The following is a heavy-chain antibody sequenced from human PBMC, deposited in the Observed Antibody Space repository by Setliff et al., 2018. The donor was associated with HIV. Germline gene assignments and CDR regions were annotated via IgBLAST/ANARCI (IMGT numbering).Heavy chain of an antibody. CDR2: IYHSGST. J-gene: IGHJ5*02. V-gene: IGHV4-38-2*01. D-gene: IGHD2-21*01. CDR3: ARGVARQVVIDRWFDP. CDR1: GYSISSGYY. Sequence: PSETLSLTCAVSGYSISSGYYWGWIRQPPGKGLEWIGSIYHSGSTYDSPSLKSRVTISVDTSKNQFSLKLNSVTAADTAVYYCARGVARQVVIDRWFDPWGQGTPVTVSS.